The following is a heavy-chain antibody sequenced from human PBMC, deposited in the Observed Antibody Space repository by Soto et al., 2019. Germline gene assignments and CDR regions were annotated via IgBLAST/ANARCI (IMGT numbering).Heavy chain of an antibody. CDR1: GGTFSSYA. CDR3: GGRWGGMASITPPPY. D-gene: IGHD5-12*01. V-gene: IGHV1-69*12. J-gene: IGHJ4*02. CDR2: IIPIFGTA. Sequence: QVQLVQSGAEVKKPGSSVKVSCKASGGTFSSYAISWVRQAPGQGLEWMGGIIPIFGTANYAQKFQGRVTVTADESQGPGFMEARRLRSGDTAVYYWGGRWGGMASITPPPYWGQGTLVTVSS.